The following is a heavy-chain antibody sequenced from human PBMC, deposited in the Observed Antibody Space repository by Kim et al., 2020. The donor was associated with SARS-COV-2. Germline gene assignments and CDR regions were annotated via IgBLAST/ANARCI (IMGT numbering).Heavy chain of an antibody. CDR3: VRDQGADGYNSHFDY. CDR1: GFTFSSYA. Sequence: GGSLRLSCAASGFTFSSYAMHWVRQAPGKGLEWVALVSYDGSIEFYADSVKGRFTISRDKSKNTLYLQMNSLRTEDTAVYYCVRDQGADGYNSHFDYWGQGTPVTVSA. J-gene: IGHJ4*02. D-gene: IGHD5-12*01. V-gene: IGHV3-30*04. CDR2: VSYDGSIE.